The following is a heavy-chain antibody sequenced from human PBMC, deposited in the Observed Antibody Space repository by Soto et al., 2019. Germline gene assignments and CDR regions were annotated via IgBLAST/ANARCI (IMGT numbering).Heavy chain of an antibody. D-gene: IGHD3-22*01. CDR2: IYYSGST. CDR1: GGSISSSSYY. CDR3: ARHPEYYYDSSGYHYYCYYGMDV. V-gene: IGHV4-39*01. Sequence: LSLTCTVSGGSISSSSYYWGWIRQPPGKGLEWIGSIYYSGSTYYNPSLKSRVTISVDTSKNQFSLKLSSVTAADTAVYYCARHPEYYYDSSGYHYYCYYGMDVWGQGTTVTVSS. J-gene: IGHJ6*02.